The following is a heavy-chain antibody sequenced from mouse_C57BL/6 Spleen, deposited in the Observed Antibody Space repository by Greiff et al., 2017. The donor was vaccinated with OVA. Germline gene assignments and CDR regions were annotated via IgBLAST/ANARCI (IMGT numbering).Heavy chain of an antibody. CDR3: ARSHYDYDGVYAMDY. J-gene: IGHJ4*01. CDR1: GFNIKDYY. D-gene: IGHD2-4*01. Sequence: EVHLVESGAELVKPGASVKLSCTASGFNIKDYYMHWVKQRTEQGLEWIGRIDPEDGETKYAPKFQGKATITADTSSNTAYLQLSSLTSEDTAVYYCARSHYDYDGVYAMDYWGQGTSVTVSS. CDR2: IDPEDGET. V-gene: IGHV14-2*01.